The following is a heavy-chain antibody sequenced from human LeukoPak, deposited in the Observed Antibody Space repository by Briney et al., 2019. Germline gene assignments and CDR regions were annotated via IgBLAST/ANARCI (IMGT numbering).Heavy chain of an antibody. CDR2: IIPILGIA. Sequence: SVKVSCKASGGTFSSYAISWVRQAPGQGLEWMGRIIPILGIANYAQKFQGRVTMTTDTSTSTAYMELRSLRSDDTAVYYCARDVATYYDFWSGYWYFDLWGRGTLVTVSS. CDR3: ARDVATYYDFWSGYWYFDL. D-gene: IGHD3-3*01. V-gene: IGHV1-69*04. J-gene: IGHJ2*01. CDR1: GGTFSSYA.